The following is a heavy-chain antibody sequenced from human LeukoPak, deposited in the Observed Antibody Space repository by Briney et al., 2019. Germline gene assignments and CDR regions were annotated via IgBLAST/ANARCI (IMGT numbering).Heavy chain of an antibody. Sequence: SETLSLTCNVSGGSIRGYYWSWIRQPPGKGLEWIGYIYSSGSTNYNPSLTSRVTMSVDTSKHQFSLKVSSVTAADTAVYYCAREGGYCSGGSCYSPYNWFDPWGQGTLVTVSS. CDR3: AREGGYCSGGSCYSPYNWFDP. CDR1: GGSIRGYY. CDR2: IYSSGST. V-gene: IGHV4-59*01. J-gene: IGHJ5*02. D-gene: IGHD2-15*01.